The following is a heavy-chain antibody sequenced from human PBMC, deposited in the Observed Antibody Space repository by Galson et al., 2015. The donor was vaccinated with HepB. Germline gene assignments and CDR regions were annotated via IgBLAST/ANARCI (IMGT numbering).Heavy chain of an antibody. V-gene: IGHV5-51*01. CDR3: ARWGAGGYDDPPGY. D-gene: IGHD5-12*01. Sequence: QSGAEVKKPGESLKISCTPSGYYFTNYWIGWVRQMPGRGLEWMGLIYPGDSDTRYSPSFQGQVTFSVDKSVSTAYLPWSSLKASDTAIYYSARWGAGGYDDPPGYWGPATLGTV. CDR2: IYPGDSDT. J-gene: IGHJ4*02. CDR1: GYYFTNYW.